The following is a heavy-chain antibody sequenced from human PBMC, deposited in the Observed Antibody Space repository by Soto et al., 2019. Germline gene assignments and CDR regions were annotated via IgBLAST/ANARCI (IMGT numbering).Heavy chain of an antibody. Sequence: SETLSLTCTVSGGSISSYYWSWIRQPPGKGLEWIGYIYYSGSTNYNPSLKSRVTISVDTSKNQFSLKLSSVTAADTAVYYCARGTYYYGSGSYNLPYNWFDPWGQGTLVTVSS. D-gene: IGHD3-10*01. CDR3: ARGTYYYGSGSYNLPYNWFDP. CDR2: IYYSGST. J-gene: IGHJ5*02. V-gene: IGHV4-59*01. CDR1: GGSISSYY.